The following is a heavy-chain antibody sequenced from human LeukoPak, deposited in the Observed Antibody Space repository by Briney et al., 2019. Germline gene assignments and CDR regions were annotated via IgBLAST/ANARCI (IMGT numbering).Heavy chain of an antibody. Sequence: GGSLRLSCAASGFTFSDYYMSWIRQAPGKGLEWVSYISSSSSYTNYADSVKGRFTISRDNAKNSLYLQMNSLRAEDTAVYYCARDQYSYGYYYYYYGMDVWGQGTTVTASS. CDR2: ISSSSSYT. J-gene: IGHJ6*02. D-gene: IGHD5-18*01. CDR1: GFTFSDYY. V-gene: IGHV3-11*06. CDR3: ARDQYSYGYYYYYYGMDV.